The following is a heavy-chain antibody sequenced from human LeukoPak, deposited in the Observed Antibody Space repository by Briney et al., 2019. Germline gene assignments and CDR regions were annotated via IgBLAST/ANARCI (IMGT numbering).Heavy chain of an antibody. Sequence: ASVKVSCKASGYTFTSYGISWVRQAPGQGLEWMGWISAYNGNTNYAQKLQGRVTMTTDTSTSTAYMELRGLRSDDTAVYYCARSHLTPRSLWWFDPWGQGTLVTVSS. D-gene: IGHD2-21*01. V-gene: IGHV1-18*01. CDR1: GYTFTSYG. J-gene: IGHJ5*02. CDR2: ISAYNGNT. CDR3: ARSHLTPRSLWWFDP.